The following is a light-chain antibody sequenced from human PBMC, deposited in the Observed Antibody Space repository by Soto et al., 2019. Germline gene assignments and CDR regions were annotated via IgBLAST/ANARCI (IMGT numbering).Light chain of an antibody. V-gene: IGKV1-33*01. J-gene: IGKJ4*01. CDR3: QQYAHLPLT. CDR2: DAT. CDR1: QDISSY. Sequence: DIQMTQSPSSLSASAGERVTITCQASQDISSYVNWYQQKPGKAPKFWIYDATNSQTGAPSRFSGSGSGTDFNLTITGLQPEDVATYYCQQYAHLPLTFGGGTKVEIK.